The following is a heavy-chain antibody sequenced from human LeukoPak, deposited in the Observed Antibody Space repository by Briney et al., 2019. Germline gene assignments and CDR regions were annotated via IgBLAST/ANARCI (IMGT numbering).Heavy chain of an antibody. D-gene: IGHD5-18*01. CDR1: GFTFSSYS. CDR2: ISSSSRYI. CDR3: ARERGYSYGYSDY. J-gene: IGHJ4*02. V-gene: IGHV3-21*01. Sequence: PGGSLRLSCAASGFTFSSYSMHWVRQAPGKGLEWVSSISSSSRYIYYADSVKGRFTISRDNAKNSLYLQMNSLRAEDTAVYYCARERGYSYGYSDYWGQGTLVTVSS.